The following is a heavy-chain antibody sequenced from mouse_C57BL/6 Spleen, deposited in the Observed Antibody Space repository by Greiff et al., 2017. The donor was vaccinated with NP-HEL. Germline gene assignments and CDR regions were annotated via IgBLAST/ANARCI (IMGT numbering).Heavy chain of an antibody. Sequence: VQLQQSGAELVRPGASVTLSCKASGYTFTDYEMHWVKQTPVHGLEWIGAIDPETGGTAYNQKFKGKAILTADKSSSTAYMELRSLTSEDSAVYVCTRKNYSNYRYFDVWGTGTTVTVSS. V-gene: IGHV1-15*01. J-gene: IGHJ1*03. CDR1: GYTFTDYE. D-gene: IGHD2-5*01. CDR3: TRKNYSNYRYFDV. CDR2: IDPETGGT.